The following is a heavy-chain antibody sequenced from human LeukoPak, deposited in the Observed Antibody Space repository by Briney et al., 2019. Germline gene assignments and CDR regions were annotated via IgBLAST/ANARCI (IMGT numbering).Heavy chain of an antibody. D-gene: IGHD6-13*01. CDR1: GGSISSGDYY. V-gene: IGHV4-30-4*01. CDR3: ASSIAAAGTSFDY. Sequence: SETLSLTCTVSGGSISSGDYYWGWLRQPPGKGLEWIGYIYYSGSTYYNPSLKSRVTISVDTSKNQFSLKLSSVTAADTAVYYCASSIAAAGTSFDYWGQGTLGTVSA. J-gene: IGHJ4*02. CDR2: IYYSGST.